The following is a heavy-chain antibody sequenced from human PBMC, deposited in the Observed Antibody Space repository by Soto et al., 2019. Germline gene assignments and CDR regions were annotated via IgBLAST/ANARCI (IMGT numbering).Heavy chain of an antibody. CDR3: ARDYADIAVAGIPLLAH. CDR2: INAGNGNT. Sequence: QVQLVQAGAEVKKPGASVNVSCKASGFTFIKYAMHWVRQAPGQRPEWMGWINAGNGNTRYSQRWQGRVTITRDTSASTVYMDLSSLRSEDTAVYYCARDYADIAVAGIPLLAHGGQGTLVTVSS. V-gene: IGHV1-3*01. D-gene: IGHD6-19*01. J-gene: IGHJ4*01. CDR1: GFTFIKYA.